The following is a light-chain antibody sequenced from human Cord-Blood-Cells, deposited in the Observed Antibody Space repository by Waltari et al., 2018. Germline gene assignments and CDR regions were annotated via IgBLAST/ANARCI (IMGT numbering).Light chain of an antibody. Sequence: DIQMTQSPSTLSASVGDRVTITCRASQSISSWLAWYQQKPGKVPKLLIYKASSLESRVPSRFSGSGSATEFTLTISSLQPDDFATYYCQQYNSYWTFGQGTKVEIK. CDR1: QSISSW. J-gene: IGKJ1*01. V-gene: IGKV1-5*03. CDR3: QQYNSYWT. CDR2: KAS.